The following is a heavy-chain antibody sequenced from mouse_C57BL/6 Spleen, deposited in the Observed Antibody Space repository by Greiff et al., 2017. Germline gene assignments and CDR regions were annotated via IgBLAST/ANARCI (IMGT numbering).Heavy chain of an antibody. CDR3: ARDADYDYDGYFDY. CDR1: GFTFSSYA. Sequence: DVMLVESEGGLVKPGGSLKLSCAASGFTFSSYAMSWVRQTPEKRLEWVATISDGGSYTYYPDNVKGRFTISRDNAKNNLYLQMSHLKSEDTAMYYCARDADYDYDGYFDYWGQGTTLTVSS. V-gene: IGHV5-4*01. D-gene: IGHD2-4*01. J-gene: IGHJ2*01. CDR2: ISDGGSYT.